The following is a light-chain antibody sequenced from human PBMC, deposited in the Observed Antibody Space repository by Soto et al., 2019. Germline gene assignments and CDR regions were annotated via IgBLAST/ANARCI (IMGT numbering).Light chain of an antibody. J-gene: IGLJ1*01. CDR1: SNDVGGYNF. Sequence: QSALTQPASVSGSPGQSITISCTGTSNDVGGYNFVAWYQQHPGKAPKIMIYDVTNRPSGVSNRFSGSKSGNTASLTISGLQAEDEADYYCSSYTSSSTLVFGTGTKLTVL. CDR2: DVT. CDR3: SSYTSSSTLV. V-gene: IGLV2-14*01.